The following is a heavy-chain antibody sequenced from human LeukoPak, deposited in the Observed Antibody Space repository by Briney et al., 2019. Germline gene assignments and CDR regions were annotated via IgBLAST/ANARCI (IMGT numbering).Heavy chain of an antibody. CDR1: GGSISSSSYY. CDR3: ARLGLVGAIATDY. V-gene: IGHV4-39*01. CDR2: IYYSGST. Sequence: SETLSLTCTVSGGSISSSSYYWGWIRQPPGKGLEWIGSIYYSGSTYYNPSLKSRVTISVDTSKNQFSLKLSSVTAADTAVYYCARLGLVGAIATDYWGQGTLVTVSS. J-gene: IGHJ4*02. D-gene: IGHD1-26*01.